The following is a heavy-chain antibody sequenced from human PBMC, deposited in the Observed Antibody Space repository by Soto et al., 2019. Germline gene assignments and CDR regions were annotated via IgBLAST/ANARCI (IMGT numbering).Heavy chain of an antibody. CDR3: ARLGDFWSGYFNWFDP. V-gene: IGHV1-69*13. J-gene: IGHJ5*02. CDR1: GGTFSSYA. Sequence: AASVKVSCKASGGTFSSYAISWVRQAPGQGLEWMGGIIPIFGTANYAQKFQGRVTITADESTSTAYMELSSLRSEDTAMYYCARLGDFWSGYFNWFDPWGQGTLVTVSS. CDR2: IIPIFGTA. D-gene: IGHD3-3*01.